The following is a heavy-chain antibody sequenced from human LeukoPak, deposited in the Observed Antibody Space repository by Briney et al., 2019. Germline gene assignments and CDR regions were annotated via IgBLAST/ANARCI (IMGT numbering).Heavy chain of an antibody. CDR1: GGSISSYY. CDR3: ARNSLYGSGYYIHDAFDI. CDR2: IYYSGNT. D-gene: IGHD3-22*01. J-gene: IGHJ3*02. Sequence: SETLSLTCTVSGGSISSYYWSWIRQPPGKGLEWIAYIYYSGNTHYNPSLKSRVTISVDTSKNQFSLKLSSVTAAGTAVYYCARNSLYGSGYYIHDAFDIWGQGTMVTVSS. V-gene: IGHV4-59*01.